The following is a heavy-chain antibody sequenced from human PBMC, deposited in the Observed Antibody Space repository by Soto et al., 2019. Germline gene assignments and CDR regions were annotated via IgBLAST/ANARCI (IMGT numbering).Heavy chain of an antibody. Sequence: GGSLRLSCAASGFTFSSCGMHWVRQAPGKGLEWVAVISYDGSNKYYADSVKGRFTISRDNSKNTLYLQMNSLRAEDTAVYYCAKNSGYDFWIDYWGQGTLVTVSS. D-gene: IGHD3-3*01. CDR3: AKNSGYDFWIDY. J-gene: IGHJ4*02. V-gene: IGHV3-30*18. CDR2: ISYDGSNK. CDR1: GFTFSSCG.